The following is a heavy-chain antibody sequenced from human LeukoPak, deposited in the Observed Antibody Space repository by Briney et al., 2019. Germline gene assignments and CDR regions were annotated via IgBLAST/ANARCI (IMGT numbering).Heavy chain of an antibody. CDR2: ISDKGVNT. V-gene: IGHV3-23*01. J-gene: IGHJ4*02. CDR1: GFTFSSYC. CDR3: ARGDYYDRGYFDY. D-gene: IGHD3-22*01. Sequence: GASLRLSCAASGFTFSSYCMNWVRQAPGKGLEWVSAISDKGVNTYYADSVKGRFTISRDNSKNTLYLQMNTLRAEDTAVYYCARGDYYDRGYFDYWGQGTLVTVSS.